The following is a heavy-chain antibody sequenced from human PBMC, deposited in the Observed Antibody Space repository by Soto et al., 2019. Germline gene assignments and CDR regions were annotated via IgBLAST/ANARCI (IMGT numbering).Heavy chain of an antibody. CDR2: IDYSGST. D-gene: IGHD3-10*01. V-gene: IGHV4-59*01. Sequence: QVQLQESGPGLVKLSETLSLTCSVSGGSMRNYYWNWMRQTPGKGLEWIGYIDYSGSTNYSPSLKSRVTISVDTARTQFSLRLTSFTAADTAVYHCARADTAGSGRYTPFDAFDIWGQGTMVTVSS. CDR3: ARADTAGSGRYTPFDAFDI. J-gene: IGHJ3*02. CDR1: GGSMRNYY.